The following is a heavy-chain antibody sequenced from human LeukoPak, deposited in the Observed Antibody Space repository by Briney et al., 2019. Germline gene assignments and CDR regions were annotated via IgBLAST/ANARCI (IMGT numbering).Heavy chain of an antibody. CDR3: ARGTITMVRGVITNFDY. J-gene: IGHJ4*02. D-gene: IGHD3-10*01. CDR2: IKKDGSEK. CDR1: GFTFSSYW. V-gene: IGHV3-7*03. Sequence: PGGSLRLSCAVSGFTFSSYWMSWVRQAPGKGLEWVANIKKDGSEKYYVDSVKGRFTISRDNAKTSLYLLMNSLRAEDTALYYCARGTITMVRGVITNFDYWGQGTLVTVSS.